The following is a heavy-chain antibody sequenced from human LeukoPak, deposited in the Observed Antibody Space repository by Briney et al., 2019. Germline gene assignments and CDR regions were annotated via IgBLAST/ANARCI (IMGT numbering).Heavy chain of an antibody. CDR2: SYSGGNA. D-gene: IGHD1-26*01. V-gene: IGHV4-59*01. CDR1: GASPSAYY. J-gene: IGHJ3*01. Sequence: SETLSLTCTVSGASPSAYYWSWIRQPPGKGLEWIGYSYSGGNANYNPSLKSRVTISIDTSENQFSLRLTSVTAADTAVYFCAHSKRGGGYYINSFAVWGRGALVTISS. CDR3: AHSKRGGGYYINSFAV.